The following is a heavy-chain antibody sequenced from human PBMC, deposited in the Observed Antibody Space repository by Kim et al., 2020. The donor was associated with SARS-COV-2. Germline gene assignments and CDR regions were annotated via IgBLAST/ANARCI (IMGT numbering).Heavy chain of an antibody. J-gene: IGHJ3*02. V-gene: IGHV4-34*01. CDR1: GGSFSGYY. CDR3: ASRVSLLWFGEYFAFDI. D-gene: IGHD3-10*01. Sequence: SETMSLTCAVYGGSFSGYYWSWIRQPPGKGLEWIGEINHSGSTNYNPSLKSRVTISVDTSKNQFSLKLSSVTAADTAVYYCASRVSLLWFGEYFAFDIWGQGTMVTVSS. CDR2: INHSGST.